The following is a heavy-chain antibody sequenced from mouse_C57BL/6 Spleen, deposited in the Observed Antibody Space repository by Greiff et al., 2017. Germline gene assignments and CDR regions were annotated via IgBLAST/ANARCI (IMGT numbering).Heavy chain of an antibody. Sequence: QVQLQQPGAELVRPGSSVKLSCKASGYTFTSYWMDWVKQRPGQGLEWIGNIYPSDSETHYNQKFKDKATLTVDKSSSTAYMQLSSLTSEDSAVYYCARSDYPNYCDYWGQGTTLTVSS. CDR2: IYPSDSET. J-gene: IGHJ2*01. V-gene: IGHV1-61*01. D-gene: IGHD1-1*02. CDR3: ARSDYPNYCDY. CDR1: GYTFTSYW.